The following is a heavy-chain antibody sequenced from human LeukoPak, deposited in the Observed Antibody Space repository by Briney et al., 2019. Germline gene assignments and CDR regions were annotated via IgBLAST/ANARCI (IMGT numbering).Heavy chain of an antibody. Sequence: ECGPTLVKPTQTLTLTCTFSGFPLTTSGVGVGWIRQPPGKALEWLALIYWNDDKRYSPSLKSRLTIAKDTSKNQVVLTMTNMDPVDTATYYCADAYRYGFEYRGQGTLGTVSS. D-gene: IGHD5-18*01. J-gene: IGHJ4*02. CDR1: GFPLTTSGVG. CDR3: ADAYRYGFEY. V-gene: IGHV2-5*01. CDR2: IYWNDDK.